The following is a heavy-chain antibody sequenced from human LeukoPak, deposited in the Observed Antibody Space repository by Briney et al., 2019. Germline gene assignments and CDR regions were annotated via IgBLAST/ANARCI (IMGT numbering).Heavy chain of an antibody. CDR1: GYTFTSCD. D-gene: IGHD4-23*01. CDR2: MNPNSGNT. V-gene: IGHV1-8*01. CDR3: TRGSGGRRGN. J-gene: IGHJ4*02. Sequence: ASVKVSCKASGYTFTSCDINWVRQATGQGLEWMGWMNPNSGNTGYGQSFQGRITMTRDISIGTAYMELSNLTSEDTAIYYCTRGSGGRRGNWGQGTLVTVSA.